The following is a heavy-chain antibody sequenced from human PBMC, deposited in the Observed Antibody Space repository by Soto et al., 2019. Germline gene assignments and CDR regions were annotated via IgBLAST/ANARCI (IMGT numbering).Heavy chain of an antibody. Sequence: ESGPTLVNPTQTLTLTCTFSGFSLSTSGVGVGWIRQPPGKALEWLALIYWNDDKRYSPSLKSRLTITKDTSKNQVVLTVTNMDPVDTATYYCAQSLWLAESFDYWGQGTLVTVSS. D-gene: IGHD3-10*01. CDR2: IYWNDDK. CDR1: GFSLSTSGVG. J-gene: IGHJ4*02. CDR3: AQSLWLAESFDY. V-gene: IGHV2-5*01.